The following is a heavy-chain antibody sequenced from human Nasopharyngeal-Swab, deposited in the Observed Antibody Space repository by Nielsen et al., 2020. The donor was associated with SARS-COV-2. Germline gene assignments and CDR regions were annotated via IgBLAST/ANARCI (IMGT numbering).Heavy chain of an antibody. CDR3: ANSRTYYDILTGFYIGLSFDY. D-gene: IGHD3-9*01. J-gene: IGHJ4*02. V-gene: IGHV3-23*01. CDR2: ISGSGSRT. Sequence: AGSLRLSCAASRFTFSSHAMSWVRQAPGKGLEWVAAISGSGSRTYYADSVKGRFTISRDNSKNKLYLQMNSLRGDDTAVYFCANSRTYYDILTGFYIGLSFDYWGQGTLVTVSS. CDR1: RFTFSSHA.